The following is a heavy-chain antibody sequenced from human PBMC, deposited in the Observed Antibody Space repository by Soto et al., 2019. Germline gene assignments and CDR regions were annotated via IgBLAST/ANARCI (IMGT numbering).Heavy chain of an antibody. D-gene: IGHD6-13*01. J-gene: IGHJ5*02. Sequence: GASVKVSCKASGYTFTDYYMHWVRQAPGQGLEWMGWINPNSGGTNYAQKFQGRVTMNRDTSISTAYMELSRLRSDDTAVYYCASSNDYSSSWSRCFDPWGQGTLVTVSS. CDR3: ASSNDYSSSWSRCFDP. CDR2: INPNSGGT. CDR1: GYTFTDYY. V-gene: IGHV1-2*02.